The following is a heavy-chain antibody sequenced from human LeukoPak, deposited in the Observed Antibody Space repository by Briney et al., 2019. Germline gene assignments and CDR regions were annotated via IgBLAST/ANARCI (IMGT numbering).Heavy chain of an antibody. CDR2: IRYDGSNK. V-gene: IGHV3-30*02. D-gene: IGHD1-26*01. CDR3: ATVGATDY. J-gene: IGHJ4*02. CDR1: GFTFNNYG. Sequence: GGSLRLSCAASGFTFNNYGMHWVRQAPGKGLEWVAFIRYDGSNKYYADSVKGRFTISRDNSKNTLYLQMNSLRAEDTAVYYCATVGATDYWGQGTLVTVSS.